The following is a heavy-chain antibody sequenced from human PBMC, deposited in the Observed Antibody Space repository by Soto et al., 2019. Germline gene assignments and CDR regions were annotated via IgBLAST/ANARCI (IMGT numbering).Heavy chain of an antibody. CDR3: ARGGRQYCSGGSCYRLYYFDY. CDR2: ISGSGGTT. V-gene: IGHV3-23*01. Sequence: GGSLRLSCAASGFTFSGYAMSWVRQAPGKGLEWVAAISGSGGTTYYADSVRGRFTVSRDNSKDTLYLQMNSLGAEDTAVYYCARGGRQYCSGGSCYRLYYFDYWGQGTLVTVSS. CDR1: GFTFSGYA. J-gene: IGHJ4*02. D-gene: IGHD2-15*01.